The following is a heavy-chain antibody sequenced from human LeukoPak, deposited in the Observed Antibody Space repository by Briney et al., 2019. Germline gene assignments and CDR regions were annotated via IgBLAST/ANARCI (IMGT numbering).Heavy chain of an antibody. Sequence: ASVKVSCKASGCTFTGYYMHWVRQAPGQGLEWVGWINPNSGGTNYAQKFQGRVTMTRDTSISTAYMELSRLRSDDTAVYYCARDSGHSSGWYGGAFDIWGQGTMVTVSS. J-gene: IGHJ3*02. V-gene: IGHV1-2*02. D-gene: IGHD6-19*01. CDR3: ARDSGHSSGWYGGAFDI. CDR1: GCTFTGYY. CDR2: INPNSGGT.